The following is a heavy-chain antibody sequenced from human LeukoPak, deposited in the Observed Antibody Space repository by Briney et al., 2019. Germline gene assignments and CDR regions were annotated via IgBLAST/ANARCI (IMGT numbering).Heavy chain of an antibody. CDR1: GFNLGSYA. CDR2: ISRSSRAI. D-gene: IGHD6-13*01. J-gene: IGHJ6*03. CDR3: AGDPSLSSTWYYYVDV. V-gene: IGHV3-48*04. Sequence: GGSLRLSCEASGFNLGSYAMSWVRQAPGKGLEWVAYISRSSRAINYAESVRGRFTVSRDNARNSLYLQMNGLRAEDTAVYHCAGDPSLSSTWYYYVDVWGKGTTVTVSS.